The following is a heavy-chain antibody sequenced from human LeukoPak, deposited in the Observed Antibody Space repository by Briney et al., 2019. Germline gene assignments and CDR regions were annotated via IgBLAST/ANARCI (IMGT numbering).Heavy chain of an antibody. CDR2: ISGRGANS. CDR3: AKGTTVTTGLFDY. Sequence: GGSLRLSCAASGFTFNNYAMTWVRQAPGKGLEWLSTISGRGANSYNADSVKGRFTISRDNSKNTLYLQMISLRAEDTAVYYCAKGTTVTTGLFDYWGQGTLVTVSS. V-gene: IGHV3-23*01. D-gene: IGHD4-11*01. CDR1: GFTFNNYA. J-gene: IGHJ4*02.